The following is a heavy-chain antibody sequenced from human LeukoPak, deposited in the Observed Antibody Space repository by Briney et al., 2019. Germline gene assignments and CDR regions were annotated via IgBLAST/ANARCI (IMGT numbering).Heavy chain of an antibody. V-gene: IGHV4-59*01. D-gene: IGHD3-3*01. CDR3: ARVDYDFWSGYTNAFDI. Sequence: KSSETLSLTCTVSGGSISSYYWSWIRHPPGKGLEWIGYIYYSGSTNYNPSLKSRVTISVDTSKNQFSLKLSSVTAADTAVYYCARVDYDFWSGYTNAFDIWGQGTMVTVSS. CDR1: GGSISSYY. CDR2: IYYSGST. J-gene: IGHJ3*02.